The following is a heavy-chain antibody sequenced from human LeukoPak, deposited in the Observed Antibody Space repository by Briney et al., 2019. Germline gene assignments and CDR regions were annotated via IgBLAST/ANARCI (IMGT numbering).Heavy chain of an antibody. CDR3: ARDPSNTSGWFQYFDL. CDR1: GYTFTSYD. V-gene: IGHV1-8*01. D-gene: IGHD6-19*01. CDR2: MNPNSGNT. J-gene: IGHJ2*01. Sequence: ASVKVSCKASGYTFTSYDINWVRQATGQGLEWMGWMNPNSGNTGYAQNFQGRVTLTTDSSTSTAYMELRSLRSDDTAVYFCARDPSNTSGWFQYFDLWGRGTLVTVSS.